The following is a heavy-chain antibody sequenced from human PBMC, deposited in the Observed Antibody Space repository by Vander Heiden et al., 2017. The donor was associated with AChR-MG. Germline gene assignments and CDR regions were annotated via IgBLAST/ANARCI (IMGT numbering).Heavy chain of an antibody. V-gene: IGHV1-2*02. J-gene: IGHJ4*02. D-gene: IGHD3-22*01. CDR2: INPNSAGT. Sequence: QVQLVQSGAEVKKPGASVKVSCKASGYTFTDYYIHWVRQAPGQGLEWMGWINPNSAGTNYAQKFQGRVTITRDTSISTASIEVNSLRSDDTAVYYCARVLGDSSGYADYWGQGTLVTVSS. CDR3: ARVLGDSSGYADY. CDR1: GYTFTDYY.